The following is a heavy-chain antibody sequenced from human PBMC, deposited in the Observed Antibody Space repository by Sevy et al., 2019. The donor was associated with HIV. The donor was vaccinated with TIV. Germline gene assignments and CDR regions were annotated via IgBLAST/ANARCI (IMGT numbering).Heavy chain of an antibody. CDR3: ARVICNSDHYDDL. D-gene: IGHD3-3*01. Sequence: GGSLRLSCVASGFTFSNYGMNWIRQAPGKGLEWISFISSSSVNIYYADSVKGRFTISRDNAGNSLFLQMNSLSAEDTAVYYCARVICNSDHYDDLWGQGTLVTVSS. CDR1: GFTFSNYG. J-gene: IGHJ5*02. V-gene: IGHV3-48*01. CDR2: ISSSSVNI.